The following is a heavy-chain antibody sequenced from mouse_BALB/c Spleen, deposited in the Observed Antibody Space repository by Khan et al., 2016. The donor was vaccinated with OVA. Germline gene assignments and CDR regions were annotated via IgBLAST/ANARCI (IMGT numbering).Heavy chain of an antibody. J-gene: IGHJ4*01. V-gene: IGHV1-7*01. Sequence: QVQLQQSGAELAKPGVSVKMSCKASGYTFISYWMHWVKQRPGQGLEWIGFINPSTGYTEYNQKFKDKATLTADKSSSTTYMQLSSLTSEDSAVXYCARSGGNYVPYYAIDYWGQGTSVTVSS. CDR1: GYTFISYW. CDR3: ARSGGNYVPYYAIDY. D-gene: IGHD2-1*01. CDR2: INPSTGYT.